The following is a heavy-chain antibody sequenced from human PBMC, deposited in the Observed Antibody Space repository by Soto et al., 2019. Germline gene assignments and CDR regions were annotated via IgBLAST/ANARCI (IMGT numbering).Heavy chain of an antibody. CDR3: ARHDWGRTRRDYYYYMDV. CDR1: GYSFTSYW. V-gene: IGHV5-51*01. J-gene: IGHJ6*03. Sequence: PGESLKISCKGSGYSFTSYWIGWVRQMPGKGLEWMGIIYPGDSDTRYSPSFQGQVTISADKSISTAYLQWSSLKASDTAMHYCARHDWGRTRRDYYYYMDVWGKGTTVTVSS. CDR2: IYPGDSDT. D-gene: IGHD7-27*01.